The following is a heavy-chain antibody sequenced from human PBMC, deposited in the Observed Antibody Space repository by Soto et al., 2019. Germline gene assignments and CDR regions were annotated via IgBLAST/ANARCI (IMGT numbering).Heavy chain of an antibody. Sequence: EVQLLESGGDSVQPGGSLRLSCVVSGLTFSSYWKHWVRQAPGQGLVWVARMNGDGSRTIYAESLKGRFTISRDNAESTLFWQMDSLRAEDTAVHYCVTGGSSSPVGYWGHGTLVTVSS. CDR1: GLTFSSYW. J-gene: IGHJ4*01. CDR2: MNGDGSRT. CDR3: VTGGSSSPVGY. V-gene: IGHV3-74*01. D-gene: IGHD2-15*01.